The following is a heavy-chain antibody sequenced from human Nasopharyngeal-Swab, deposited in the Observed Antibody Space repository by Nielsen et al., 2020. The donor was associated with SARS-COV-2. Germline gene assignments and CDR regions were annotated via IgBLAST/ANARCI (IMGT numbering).Heavy chain of an antibody. CDR2: IYPGDSDT. CDR1: GYSFTSYW. J-gene: IGHJ4*02. CDR3: ARRAVTLGYFDY. D-gene: IGHD4-17*01. Sequence: KVSCKGSGYSFTSYWIGWVRQMPGKGLEWMGIIYPGDSDTRYSPSFQGQVTISADKSISTAYLQWSSLKASDIAMYYCARRAVTLGYFDYWGQGTLVTVSS. V-gene: IGHV5-51*01.